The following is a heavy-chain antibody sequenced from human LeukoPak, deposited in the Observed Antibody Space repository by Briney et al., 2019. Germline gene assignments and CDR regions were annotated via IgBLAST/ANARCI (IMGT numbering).Heavy chain of an antibody. D-gene: IGHD6-19*01. V-gene: IGHV3-21*01. CDR2: ISSSSSYI. CDR1: GFDFNNYN. Sequence: GGSLRLSCAASGFDFNNYNMNWVRQAPGKGLEWVSSISSSSSYIYYADSVKGRFTISRDNSKNTLYLQMNSLRAEDTAVYYCARVLAVAGLGPYYFDYWGQGTLVTVSS. J-gene: IGHJ4*02. CDR3: ARVLAVAGLGPYYFDY.